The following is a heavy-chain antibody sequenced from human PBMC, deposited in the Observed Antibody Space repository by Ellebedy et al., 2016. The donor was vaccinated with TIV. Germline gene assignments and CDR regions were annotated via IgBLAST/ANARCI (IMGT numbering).Heavy chain of an antibody. V-gene: IGHV3-23*01. CDR2: ISGSGGST. Sequence: GESLKISCAASGFTFSSYAMSWVRQAPGKGLEWVSGISGSGGSTYYADSVKGRFTISRDNAKNSLYLQMNSLRAEDTAVYYCARGIVVVITTDYFDYWGQGTLVTVSS. CDR1: GFTFSSYA. CDR3: ARGIVVVITTDYFDY. D-gene: IGHD3-22*01. J-gene: IGHJ4*02.